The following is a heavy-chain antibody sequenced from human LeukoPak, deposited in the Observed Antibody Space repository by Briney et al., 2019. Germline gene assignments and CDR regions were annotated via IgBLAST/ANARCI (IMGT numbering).Heavy chain of an antibody. V-gene: IGHV3-23*01. CDR2: ITGSGGST. CDR1: GFTFTTYA. CDR3: AGLPAYYYDTSGFYFDY. J-gene: IGHJ4*02. Sequence: PGGSLRLSCGASGFTFTTYAMTWVRQAPGKGLEWVSSITGSGGSTYYGDSVKGRFTISRDNSKNTLYLQMNSLRAEDTAVYYCAGLPAYYYDTSGFYFDYWGQGTLVTVSS. D-gene: IGHD3-22*01.